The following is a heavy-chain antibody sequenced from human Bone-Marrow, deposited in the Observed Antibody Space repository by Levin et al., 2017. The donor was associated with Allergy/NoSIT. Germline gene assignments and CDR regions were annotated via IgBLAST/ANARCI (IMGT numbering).Heavy chain of an antibody. J-gene: IGHJ4*02. CDR1: GGSINTGDYY. CDR3: AREVASQLVSAARDYYFDH. Sequence: SETLSLTCTVSGGSINTGDYYWSWIRHTPDKGLEWIGYIYHSGTTYSNPSLKTRLTMSVDTSKNQFSLHLRSVTVADTAVYFCAREVASQLVSAARDYYFDHWGQGTRVTVSS. D-gene: IGHD3-22*01. V-gene: IGHV4-30-4*01. CDR2: IYHSGTT.